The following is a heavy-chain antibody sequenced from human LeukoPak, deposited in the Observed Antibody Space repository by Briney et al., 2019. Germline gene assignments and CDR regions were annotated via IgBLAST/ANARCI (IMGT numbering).Heavy chain of an antibody. CDR1: GVSISSSNSY. J-gene: IGHJ4*02. D-gene: IGHD3/OR15-3a*01. CDR3: ARQTGSGLFILP. V-gene: IGHV4-39*01. Sequence: TSETLSLTCTVSGVSISSSNSYWGWIRQPPGKGLEWIGSIYYSGNTYYNASLKSQISISIDTSKNQFSLKLTSVTAADTAVYYCARQTGSGLFILPGGQGTLVTVSS. CDR2: IYYSGNT.